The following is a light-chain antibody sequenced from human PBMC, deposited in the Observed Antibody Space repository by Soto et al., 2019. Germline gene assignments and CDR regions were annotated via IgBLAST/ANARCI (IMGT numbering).Light chain of an antibody. CDR1: SSDIGGYDY. V-gene: IGLV2-14*03. Sequence: QSALTQPASVSGSPGQSITISCTGTSSDIGGYDYVSWYQHLPGKAPKLMICDVSNRPSGVSDRFSGSKSGNTASLTISGLQAEDEADYYCSSYTSSSTLVFGGGTKLTVL. CDR3: SSYTSSSTLV. J-gene: IGLJ2*01. CDR2: DVS.